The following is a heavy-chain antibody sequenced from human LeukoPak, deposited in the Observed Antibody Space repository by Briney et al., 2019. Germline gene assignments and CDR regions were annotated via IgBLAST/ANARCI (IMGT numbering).Heavy chain of an antibody. J-gene: IGHJ4*02. D-gene: IGHD6-6*01. Sequence: SETLSLTCTVSGDSISSTTYYWGFIRQPPGRGLEWIGSIYYRGNTYYNPSLKSRVTISVDTSNNQFSLKLSSVTAADTAVYYCARLYSGTRPPDYWGQGTLVTVSS. V-gene: IGHV4-39*01. CDR2: IYYRGNT. CDR3: ARLYSGTRPPDY. CDR1: GDSISSTTYY.